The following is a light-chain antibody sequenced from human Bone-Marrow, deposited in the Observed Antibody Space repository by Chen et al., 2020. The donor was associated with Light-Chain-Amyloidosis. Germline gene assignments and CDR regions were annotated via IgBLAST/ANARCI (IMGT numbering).Light chain of an antibody. J-gene: IGLJ3*02. CDR1: NIGATS. CDR3: QVWDRSSDRPV. CDR2: DDR. Sequence: SYVLTQPSSVSVAPGQTATIACGGNNIGATSVHWYQQTPGQAPLLVVYDDRDRPSGIPERLSGSNSGNTATLTISRVEAGDAAGYYCQVWDRSSDRPVFGGGTKLTFL. V-gene: IGLV3-21*02.